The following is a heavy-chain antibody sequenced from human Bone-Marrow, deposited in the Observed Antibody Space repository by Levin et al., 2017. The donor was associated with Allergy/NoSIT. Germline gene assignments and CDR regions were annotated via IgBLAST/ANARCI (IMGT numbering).Heavy chain of an antibody. CDR1: GFPFSDSD. V-gene: IGHV3-33*01. J-gene: IGHJ4*02. Sequence: PGGSLRLSCAASGFPFSDSDMYWVRQTPGKGLEWVAVIWHDASQKYYADSVRGRVTISRDNFKNTLYLQMNSLRIEDTAVYFCARGGVGGGYYTYWGQGTLVTVSS. CDR2: IWHDASQK. CDR3: ARGGVGGGYYTY. D-gene: IGHD3-3*01.